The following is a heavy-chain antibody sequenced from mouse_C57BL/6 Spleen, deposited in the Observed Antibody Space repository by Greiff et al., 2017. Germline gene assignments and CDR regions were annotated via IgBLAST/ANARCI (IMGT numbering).Heavy chain of an antibody. CDR3: TGFLLSFDY. CDR1: GFTFSNYW. J-gene: IGHJ2*01. Sequence: DVHLVESGGGLVQPGGSMKLSCVASGFTFSNYWMNWVRQSPEKGLEWVAQIRLKSDNYATHYAESVKGRFTISREDSKSSVYLQMNNLKAEDTGIYYCTGFLLSFDYWGQGTTLTVSS. CDR2: IRLKSDNYAT. V-gene: IGHV6-3*01. D-gene: IGHD2-1*01.